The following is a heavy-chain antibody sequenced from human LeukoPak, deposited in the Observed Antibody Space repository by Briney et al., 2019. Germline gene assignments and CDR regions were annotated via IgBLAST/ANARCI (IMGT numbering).Heavy chain of an antibody. CDR2: ISYDGSNK. CDR3: ARDIPYTMIADY. V-gene: IGHV3-30-3*01. Sequence: GRSLRLSCAASGVTFSSYAMHWVRQAPGKGLEWVAVISYDGSNKYYADSVKGRFTISRDNSKNTLYLQMNSLRAEDTAVYYCARDIPYTMIADYWGQGTLVTVSS. J-gene: IGHJ4*02. CDR1: GVTFSSYA. D-gene: IGHD3-22*01.